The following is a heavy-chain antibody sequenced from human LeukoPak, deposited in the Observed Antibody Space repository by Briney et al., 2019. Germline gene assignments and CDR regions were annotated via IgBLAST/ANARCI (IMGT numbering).Heavy chain of an antibody. V-gene: IGHV4-59*12. D-gene: IGHD3-10*01. J-gene: IGHJ4*02. Sequence: SETLSLTCTVSGGSLSSYYWSWIRQPPGRGLEWIGYIYYSGSTYYNPSLKSRVTISVDTSKNQFSLKLSSVTAADTAVYYCARVVGGEVDYWGQGTLVTVTS. CDR3: ARVVGGEVDY. CDR2: IYYSGST. CDR1: GGSLSSYY.